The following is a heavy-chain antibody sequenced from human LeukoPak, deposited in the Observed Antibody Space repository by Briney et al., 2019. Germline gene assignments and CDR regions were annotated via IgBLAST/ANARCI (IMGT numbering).Heavy chain of an antibody. V-gene: IGHV3-66*01. Sequence: PGGSLRLSCAASGFTVSSNYMSWVRQAPGEGLELVSVIYSGGSTYYADVVQGRSTISRGNAKNTLYLQINSLRAEDTAVYYCERGRGWLHFEVYFDYWGQGTLIAVSS. CDR1: GFTVSSNY. CDR3: ERGRGWLHFEVYFDY. CDR2: IYSGGST. J-gene: IGHJ4*02. D-gene: IGHD5-24*01.